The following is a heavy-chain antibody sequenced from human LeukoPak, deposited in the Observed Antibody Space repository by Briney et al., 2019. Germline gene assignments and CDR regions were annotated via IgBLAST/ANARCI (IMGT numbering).Heavy chain of an antibody. CDR1: GASISDYF. D-gene: IGHD1-14*01. Sequence: SETLSLTCTVSGASISDYFWSWVRQSPGKGLEWIASLLFRGSVHYNPSLKSRVAISVDTSKTQFSLQLTSMTTADTAVYYCAKTERRGYFDPWGRGTLVTVSS. CDR2: LLFRGSV. V-gene: IGHV4-4*09. CDR3: AKTERRGYFDP. J-gene: IGHJ2*01.